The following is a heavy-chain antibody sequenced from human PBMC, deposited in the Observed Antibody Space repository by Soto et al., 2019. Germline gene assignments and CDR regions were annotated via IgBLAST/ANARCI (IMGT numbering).Heavy chain of an antibody. Sequence: GGSLRLSCAASGFTFSSYAMSWVRQAPGKGLEWVSAISGSGGSTYYADSVKGRFTISRDNSKNTLYLQMNSLRAEDTAVYYCAKDRGLGWNYPRWFDPWGQGTLVTVSS. CDR1: GFTFSSYA. CDR3: AKDRGLGWNYPRWFDP. CDR2: ISGSGGST. D-gene: IGHD1-7*01. V-gene: IGHV3-23*01. J-gene: IGHJ5*02.